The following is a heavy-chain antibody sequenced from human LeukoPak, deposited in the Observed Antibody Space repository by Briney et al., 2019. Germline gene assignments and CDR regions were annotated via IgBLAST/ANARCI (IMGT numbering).Heavy chain of an antibody. CDR2: INPGGGST. Sequence: ASVKVSCKASGYTFTSYYMHWVRQAPGQGLEWMGIINPGGGSTSYAQKFQGRVTMTRDTSTSTVYMELSSLRSEDTAVYYCASAGYSSGWFDYWGQGTLVTVSS. V-gene: IGHV1-46*01. J-gene: IGHJ4*02. CDR3: ASAGYSSGWFDY. D-gene: IGHD6-19*01. CDR1: GYTFTSYY.